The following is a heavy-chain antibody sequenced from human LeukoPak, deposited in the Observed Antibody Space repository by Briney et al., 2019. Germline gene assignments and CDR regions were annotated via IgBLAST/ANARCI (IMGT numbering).Heavy chain of an antibody. D-gene: IGHD1-14*01. CDR1: GGSISSGGYY. J-gene: IGHJ4*02. CDR3: AGYNIPYTFEF. V-gene: IGHV4-31*03. Sequence: RASETLSLTCIVSGGSISSGGYYWSWIRQHPGKGLEWIGNIYYSGNTYYNPSLKSRVSISVDTSKNQFSLKLSSVTAADTAVYYCAGYNIPYTFEFWGPGTVVTVSS. CDR2: IYYSGNT.